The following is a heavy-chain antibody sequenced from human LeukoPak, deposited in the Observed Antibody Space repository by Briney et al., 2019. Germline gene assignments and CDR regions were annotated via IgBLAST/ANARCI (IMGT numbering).Heavy chain of an antibody. CDR1: GFTFSSYA. CDR2: ISGSGGST. D-gene: IGHD5-12*01. V-gene: IGHV3-23*01. J-gene: IGHJ4*02. CDR3: AKDRRGGYSGHDWIEPEGAFDY. Sequence: PGGSLRLSCAASGFTFSSYAMSWVRQAPGKGLEWVSAISGSGGSTYYADSVKGRFTISRDNSKNTLYLQMNSLRAEDTAVYYCAKDRRGGYSGHDWIEPEGAFDYWGQGTLVTVSS.